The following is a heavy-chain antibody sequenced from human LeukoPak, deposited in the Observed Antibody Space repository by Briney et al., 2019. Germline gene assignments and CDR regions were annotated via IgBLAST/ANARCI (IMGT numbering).Heavy chain of an antibody. CDR1: GGSISSGSYS. CDR2: IYHSGST. V-gene: IGHV4-30-2*01. Sequence: SETLSLTCAVSGGSISSGSYSWSWIRQPPGKGLEWIGYIYHSGSTYYNPSLKSRVTISVDRSKNQFSLKLSSVTAADTAVYYCARVSGGTGPANWFDPWGQGTLVTVSS. CDR3: ARVSGGTGPANWFDP. J-gene: IGHJ5*02. D-gene: IGHD3/OR15-3a*01.